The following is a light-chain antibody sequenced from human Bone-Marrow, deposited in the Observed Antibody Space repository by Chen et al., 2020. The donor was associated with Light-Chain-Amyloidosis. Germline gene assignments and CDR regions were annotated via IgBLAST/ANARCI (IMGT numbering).Light chain of an antibody. CDR3: QQYGTSPLT. CDR2: GSS. CDR1: QTISSNY. V-gene: IGKV3-20*01. J-gene: IGKJ4*01. Sequence: EIVLTQSPGTLSLSPGKGANLSCRAIQTISSNYLTWDQQKFGQAPRLLIYGSSSRATGIPDRFTGSGSGTDFNITINRLEPEDFAMYYCQQYGTSPLTFGGGTKVEIK.